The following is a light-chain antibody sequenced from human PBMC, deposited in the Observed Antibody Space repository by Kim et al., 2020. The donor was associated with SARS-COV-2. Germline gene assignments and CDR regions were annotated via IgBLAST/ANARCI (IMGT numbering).Light chain of an antibody. V-gene: IGLV3-21*04. CDR2: YDS. Sequence: VAPGKTARSTCGGNNSGSKSVHWYQQKPGQAPVLVIYYDSDRPSGIPERFSGSNSGNTATLTISRVEAGDEADYYCQVWDSSSDGVFGGGTQLTVL. CDR1: NSGSKS. J-gene: IGLJ3*02. CDR3: QVWDSSSDGV.